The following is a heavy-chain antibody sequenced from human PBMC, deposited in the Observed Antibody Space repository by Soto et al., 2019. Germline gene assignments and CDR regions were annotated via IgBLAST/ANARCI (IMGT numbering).Heavy chain of an antibody. J-gene: IGHJ5*02. CDR1: GRPITGDY. Sequence: SETLSLTYTVSGRPITGDYWGWIRQPRGKALEYTGHIYYTGTTRYNPSLPSRATISLDTSRKQFSLKLTSVTAADKAVYYCARGRHCTSTSCCGFPSIWFDPWGQGTLVTVSS. D-gene: IGHD2-2*01. CDR2: IYYTGTT. CDR3: ARGRHCTSTSCCGFPSIWFDP. V-gene: IGHV4-59*01.